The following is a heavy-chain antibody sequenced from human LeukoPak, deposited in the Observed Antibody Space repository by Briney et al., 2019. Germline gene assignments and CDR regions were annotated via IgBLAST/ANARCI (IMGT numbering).Heavy chain of an antibody. CDR3: ARDTIVVVPAARRLDY. D-gene: IGHD2-2*01. Sequence: GGSLRLSCAASGFAFSTFWMTWVRQAPGKGLEWVATIKYDGSEKYFVDSVKGRFTISRDNAKKSLFLQMNSLRAEDTAVYYRARDTIVVVPAARRLDYWGQGTLVTVSS. V-gene: IGHV3-7*01. J-gene: IGHJ4*02. CDR1: GFAFSTFW. CDR2: IKYDGSEK.